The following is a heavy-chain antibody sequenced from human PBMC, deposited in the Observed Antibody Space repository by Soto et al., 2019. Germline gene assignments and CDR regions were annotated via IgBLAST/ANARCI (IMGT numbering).Heavy chain of an antibody. J-gene: IGHJ4*02. CDR2: INPNSGGT. CDR1: GYTFTGYY. V-gene: IGHV1-2*04. Sequence: ASVKVSCKASGYTFTGYYMHWVRQAPGQGLEWMGWINPNSGGTNYAQKFQGCVTMTRDTSISTAYMELSRLRSDDTAVYYCARAISSRWLFDXWGQGTLVTVSX. CDR3: ARAISSRWLFDX. D-gene: IGHD6-13*01.